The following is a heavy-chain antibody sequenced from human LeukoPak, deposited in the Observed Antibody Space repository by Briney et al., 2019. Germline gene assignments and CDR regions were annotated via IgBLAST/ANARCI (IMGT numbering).Heavy chain of an antibody. V-gene: IGHV3-30*02. CDR2: IRDDGSSK. J-gene: IGHJ4*02. Sequence: GGSLRLSCAAPGFGFSKYGRHWVRQAPGKGREWVAFIRDDGSSKYYRDSVKGRFTVSRDNSKNTLYLQINGLRPDDTALYYCAPSSPPGHLDYWGQGTLVTVST. CDR1: GFGFSKYG. CDR3: APSSPPGHLDY.